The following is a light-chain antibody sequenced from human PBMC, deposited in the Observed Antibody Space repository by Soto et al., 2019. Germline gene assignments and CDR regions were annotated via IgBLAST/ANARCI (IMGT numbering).Light chain of an antibody. V-gene: IGLV2-8*01. CDR2: EVS. CDR3: SSYAGNNIFYV. Sequence: QSALAQPPSASGSPGQSVTISCAGTSNDVGGYNFVSWYQQHPGKAPKLMIFEVSKRPSGVPDRFSGSKSGNTASLNVSGLQAEDEADYYCSSYAGNNIFYVFGTGTKVTVL. J-gene: IGLJ1*01. CDR1: SNDVGGYNF.